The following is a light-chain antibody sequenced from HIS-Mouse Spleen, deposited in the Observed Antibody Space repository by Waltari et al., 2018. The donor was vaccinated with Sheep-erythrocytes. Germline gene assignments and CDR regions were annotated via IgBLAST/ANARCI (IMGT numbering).Light chain of an antibody. CDR3: CSYAGSSTPWV. Sequence: QSALTQPASASGSPGQSITISCTGTRSHVGSYNLVSWYQQHPGKAPKLMIYEGSKRPSGVSNRFSGSKSGNTASLTISGLQAEDEADYYCCSYAGSSTPWVFGGGTKLTVL. V-gene: IGLV2-23*01. CDR2: EGS. J-gene: IGLJ3*02. CDR1: RSHVGSYNL.